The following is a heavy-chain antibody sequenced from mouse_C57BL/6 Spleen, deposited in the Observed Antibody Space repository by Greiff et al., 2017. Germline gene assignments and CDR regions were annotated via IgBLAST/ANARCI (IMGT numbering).Heavy chain of an antibody. CDR2: IDPETGGT. D-gene: IGHD1-1*01. Sequence: VQLQQSGAELVRPGASVTLSCKASGYTFTDYEMHWVKQTPVHGLEWIGAIDPETGGTAYNQKFKGKAILTADKSSSTAYMEHRSLRAEDSAVYYFTRSKGETSSSPGFAYWGQGTLVTVSA. CDR3: TRSKGETSSSPGFAY. V-gene: IGHV1-15*01. CDR1: GYTFTDYE. J-gene: IGHJ3*01.